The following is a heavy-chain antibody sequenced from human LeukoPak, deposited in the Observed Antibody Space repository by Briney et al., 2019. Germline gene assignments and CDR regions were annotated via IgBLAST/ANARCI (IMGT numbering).Heavy chain of an antibody. CDR2: IYYSGST. J-gene: IGHJ4*02. D-gene: IGHD3-3*01. Sequence: PSETLSLTCTVSGGSISSYYWSWIRQPPGKGLEWIGYIYYSGSTNYNPSLKSRVTISVDTSKNQFSLKLSSVTAADTAVYYCARVRYYDSWSASGTVGYFDYWGQGTLVTVSS. V-gene: IGHV4-59*01. CDR3: ARVRYYDSWSASGTVGYFDY. CDR1: GGSISSYY.